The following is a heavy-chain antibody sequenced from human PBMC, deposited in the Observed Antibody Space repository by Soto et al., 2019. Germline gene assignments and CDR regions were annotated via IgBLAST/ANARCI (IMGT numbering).Heavy chain of an antibody. J-gene: IGHJ4*02. CDR2: IYYSGST. CDR3: ARLNPPRSFHY. V-gene: IGHV4-61*01. CDR1: GGSVSSGSNY. Sequence: SETLSLTCTVSGGSVSSGSNYWSWIRQPPGKGLEWIGYIYYSGSTNYNPSLKSRVTISVDTSKNQFSLKLSSVTAADTAVYYCARLNPPRSFHYRGQATFLTVYS.